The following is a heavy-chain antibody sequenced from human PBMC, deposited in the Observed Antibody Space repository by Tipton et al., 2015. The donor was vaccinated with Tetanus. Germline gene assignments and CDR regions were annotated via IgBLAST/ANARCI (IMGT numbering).Heavy chain of an antibody. V-gene: IGHV4-31*03. CDR1: GGSIRSGGYY. CDR2: IYYTGNT. CDR3: ARRSVSARFDD. Sequence: TLSLTCTVSGGSIRSGGYYWSWIRQHPVKGLEWIGYIYYTGNTYYNPSLKSRRTISVDTSKNQFSLKLNSVTAADTAVYYCARRSVSARFDDWGQGAQVTVSS. D-gene: IGHD6-6*01. J-gene: IGHJ4*02.